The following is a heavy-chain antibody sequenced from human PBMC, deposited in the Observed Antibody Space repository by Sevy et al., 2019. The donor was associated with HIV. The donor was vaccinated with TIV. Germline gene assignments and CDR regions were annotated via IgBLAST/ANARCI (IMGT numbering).Heavy chain of an antibody. J-gene: IGHJ4*02. CDR2: IYYNGHI. CDR3: AGENAWGRGYS. D-gene: IGHD1-26*01. CDR1: GGAITSLY. Sequence: SETLSLTCTVSGGAITSLYWNWIRQPPGKGLEWIANIYYNGHINYNPSLKSRVTLSLDTSKNQFSLRLSSVTAADTAMYYCAGENAWGRGYSWGQGTLVTISS. V-gene: IGHV4-59*08.